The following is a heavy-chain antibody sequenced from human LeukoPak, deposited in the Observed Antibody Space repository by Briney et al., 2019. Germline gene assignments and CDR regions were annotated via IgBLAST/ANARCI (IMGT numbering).Heavy chain of an antibody. CDR1: GFTFSDYY. CDR2: ISSSGSTI. Sequence: GGSLRLSCAASGFTFSDYYMSWIRQAPGKGLELVSYISSSGSTIYYADSVKGRFTISRDNAKNSLYLQMNSLRAEDTAVYYCARDQMKGIAAAGTGFDYWGQGTLVTVSS. V-gene: IGHV3-11*01. J-gene: IGHJ4*02. CDR3: ARDQMKGIAAAGTGFDY. D-gene: IGHD6-13*01.